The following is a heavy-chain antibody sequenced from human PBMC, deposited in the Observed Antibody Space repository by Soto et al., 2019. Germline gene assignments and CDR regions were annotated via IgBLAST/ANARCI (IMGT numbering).Heavy chain of an antibody. CDR2: IYYSGNT. Sequence: TLSLTCTVSGGSTSSDNYWSWIRQPPGKGLEWIGHIYYSGNTDYNPSLKSRLAISIDTSKNQFSLKLSSVTAADTAVYFCAREGGESSDGLYYFDSWGQGTLVTVSS. CDR3: AREGGESSDGLYYFDS. D-gene: IGHD3-16*01. J-gene: IGHJ4*02. V-gene: IGHV4-30-4*01. CDR1: GGSTSSDNY.